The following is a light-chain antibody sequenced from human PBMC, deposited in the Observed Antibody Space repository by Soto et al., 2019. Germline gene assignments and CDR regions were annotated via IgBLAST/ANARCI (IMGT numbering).Light chain of an antibody. J-gene: IGKJ1*01. V-gene: IGKV3-11*01. Sequence: EIVLTQSPATLSLSPGERATLSCRASQSVGRFLAWYRQTPGQAPRLLVFDASTRAPGIPARFSGSGSATEFTLTISSLEPEDFAVYYCQQRTFWPVTFGQGTRVEI. CDR3: QQRTFWPVT. CDR2: DAS. CDR1: QSVGRF.